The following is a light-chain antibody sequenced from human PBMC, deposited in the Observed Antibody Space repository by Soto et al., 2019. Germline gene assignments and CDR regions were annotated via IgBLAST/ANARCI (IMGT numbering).Light chain of an antibody. CDR2: EDK. J-gene: IGLJ1*01. CDR3: QSYHSGNYA. CDR1: SGSIATNY. V-gene: IGLV6-57*04. Sequence: NVMLTQPHSVSESPGKTVTISCTRSSGSIATNYVQWYQQRPGSAPTTVIYEDKLRPSGVPDRFSGSIDSSSNSASLTISGLKTEDEADYYCQSYHSGNYAFGTGTKV.